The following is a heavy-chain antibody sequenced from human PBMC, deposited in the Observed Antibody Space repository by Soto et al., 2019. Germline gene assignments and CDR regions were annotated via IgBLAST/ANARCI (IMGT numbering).Heavy chain of an antibody. CDR2: INPGDSDT. V-gene: IGHV5-51*01. CDR1: GYTFTSYW. J-gene: IGHJ4*02. Sequence: GASLKISCKTSGYTFTSYWIAWVRQMPGKGLEWMGIINPGDSDTRYSPSFQGQVTISADKSISTAYLQWSSLKASDTAMYYCARDPHFDYWGQGTLVKSPQ. CDR3: ARDPHFDY. D-gene: IGHD3-3*02.